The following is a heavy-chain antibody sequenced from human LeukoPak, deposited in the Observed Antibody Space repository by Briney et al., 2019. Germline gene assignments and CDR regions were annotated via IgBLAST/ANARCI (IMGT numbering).Heavy chain of an antibody. Sequence: GGSLRLSCAASGFTFSSYGMHWVRQAPGKGLEWVAVISYDGSNKYYADSVKGRFTISRDNSKDTLYLQMNSLRAEDTAVYYCARANSDYYYGMDVWGQGATVTVSS. CDR1: GFTFSSYG. CDR3: ARANSDYYYGMDV. D-gene: IGHD2-21*01. V-gene: IGHV3-30*03. J-gene: IGHJ6*02. CDR2: ISYDGSNK.